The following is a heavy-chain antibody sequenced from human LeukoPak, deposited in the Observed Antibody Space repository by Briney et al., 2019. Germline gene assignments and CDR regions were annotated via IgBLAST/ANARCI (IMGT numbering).Heavy chain of an antibody. Sequence: ASVKVSCKASGYTFTSYGISWVRQAPGQGLEWMGWISVYNGNTNYAQKLQGRVTMITDTSTSTAYMELRSLRSDDTAVYYCARGSYCGGDCLYYFDYWGQGTLVTVSS. CDR1: GYTFTSYG. D-gene: IGHD2-21*02. CDR2: ISVYNGNT. V-gene: IGHV1-18*01. CDR3: ARGSYCGGDCLYYFDY. J-gene: IGHJ4*02.